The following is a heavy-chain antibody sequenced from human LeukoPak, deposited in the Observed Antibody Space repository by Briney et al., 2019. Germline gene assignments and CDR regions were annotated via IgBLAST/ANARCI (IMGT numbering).Heavy chain of an antibody. Sequence: GGSLRLSCAASGFTFSSYSMNWVRQAPGKGLEWVSYISSSSSTIYYADSVKGRFTISRDNAKNSLYLQMNSLRAEDTAVYYCARLSFGDAFDTWGQGTMVTVSS. CDR2: ISSSSSTI. CDR3: ARLSFGDAFDT. D-gene: IGHD3-10*01. J-gene: IGHJ3*02. CDR1: GFTFSSYS. V-gene: IGHV3-48*01.